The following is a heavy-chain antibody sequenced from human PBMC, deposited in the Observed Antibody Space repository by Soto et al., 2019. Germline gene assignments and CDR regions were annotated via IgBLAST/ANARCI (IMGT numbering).Heavy chain of an antibody. D-gene: IGHD6-6*01. Sequence: ASVKVSCKASGYTFTSYAMHWVRQAPGQRLEWMGWINAGNGNTKYSQKFQGRVTITRDTSASTAYMELSSLRSEDTAVYYCARDREYSSSESYYYYYYMDVWGKGTTVTVSS. J-gene: IGHJ6*03. CDR1: GYTFTSYA. V-gene: IGHV1-3*01. CDR3: ARDREYSSSESYYYYYYMDV. CDR2: INAGNGNT.